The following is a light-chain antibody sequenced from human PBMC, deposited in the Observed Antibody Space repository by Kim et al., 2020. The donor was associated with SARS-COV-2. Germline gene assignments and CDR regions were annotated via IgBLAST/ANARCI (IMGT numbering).Light chain of an antibody. J-gene: IGKJ3*01. CDR1: QDITKY. CDR2: HAS. CDR3: QQFADLPIT. Sequence: DIQMTQSPSSLSASVGDRVSITCQASQDITKYLSWYRQRSGKAPELLIYHASNLNAGAPSRFSGSGSGTDFTLTISGLQPEDFATYYWQQFADLPITFGPGTKVDIK. V-gene: IGKV1-33*01.